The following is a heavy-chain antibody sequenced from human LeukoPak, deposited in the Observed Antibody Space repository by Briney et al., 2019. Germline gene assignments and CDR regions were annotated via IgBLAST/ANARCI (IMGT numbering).Heavy chain of an antibody. J-gene: IGHJ5*02. Sequence: ASVTVSCKASGYTFTSDGISSVRQAPRQGLEWMGWIIAYNGKSHIPQKLQGGVTLTPDTSTSTANMELRSLRSDNTAVDYCARSDCSGGSCYAVGWFDPRGQGTLVTVSS. V-gene: IGHV1-18*01. CDR1: GYTFTSDG. D-gene: IGHD2-15*01. CDR3: ARSDCSGGSCYAVGWFDP. CDR2: IIAYNGKS.